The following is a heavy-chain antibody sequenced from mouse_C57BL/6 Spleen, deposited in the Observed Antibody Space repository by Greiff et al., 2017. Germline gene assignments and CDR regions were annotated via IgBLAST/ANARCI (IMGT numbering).Heavy chain of an antibody. CDR3: AKKGYGNYHYYAMDY. D-gene: IGHD2-1*01. CDR1: GFSLTSYG. J-gene: IGHJ4*01. CDR2: IWSGGST. V-gene: IGHV2-4*01. Sequence: VHLVESGPGLVQPSQSLSITCTVSGFSLTSYGVHWVRQPPGKGLEWLGVIWSGGSTDFNAAFISRLSISKDNSKSQVFFKMNSLQADDTAIYYCAKKGYGNYHYYAMDYWGQGTSVTVSS.